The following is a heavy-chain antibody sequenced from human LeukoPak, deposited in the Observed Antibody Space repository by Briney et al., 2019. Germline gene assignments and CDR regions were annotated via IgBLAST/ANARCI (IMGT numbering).Heavy chain of an antibody. Sequence: PSQTLSLTCAISGDTVSTNSGVWNWIRQSPSRGLEWLGRTYYRSKWYDDYAVSVRSRITINPDTSKNQFSLQLTSVTPEDTAVYFCARERSSWYYLDYWGQGMLVTVSS. CDR2: TYYRSKWYD. V-gene: IGHV6-1*01. CDR1: GDTVSTNSGV. D-gene: IGHD6-13*01. J-gene: IGHJ4*02. CDR3: ARERSSWYYLDY.